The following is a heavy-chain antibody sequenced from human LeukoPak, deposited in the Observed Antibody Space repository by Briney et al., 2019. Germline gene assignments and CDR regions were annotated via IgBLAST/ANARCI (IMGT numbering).Heavy chain of an antibody. J-gene: IGHJ4*02. D-gene: IGHD4-23*01. CDR2: ISGNSQFI. V-gene: IGHV3-21*01. Sequence: TPGGSLRLSCAASGFTFSAYAMSWVRQAPGEGLEWVSSISGNSQFIYYADSVKGRLAISRDNAKNSLYLQMTSLRAEDTAVYYCARGNSPGFDYWGQGTLVTVSS. CDR3: ARGNSPGFDY. CDR1: GFTFSAYA.